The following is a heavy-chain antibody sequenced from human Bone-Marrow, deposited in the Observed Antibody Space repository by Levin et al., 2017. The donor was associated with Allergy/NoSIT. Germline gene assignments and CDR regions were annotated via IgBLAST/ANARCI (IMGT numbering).Heavy chain of an antibody. J-gene: IGHJ6*02. V-gene: IGHV4-34*01. CDR3: ARGRDGSGSYYKERGNYYYGMDV. CDR1: GGSFSGYY. D-gene: IGHD3-10*01. Sequence: SETLSLTCAVYGGSFSGYYWSWIRQPPGKGLEWIGEINHSGSTNYNPSLKSRVTISVDTSKNQFSLKLSSVTAADTAVYYCARGRDGSGSYYKERGNYYYGMDVWGQGTTVTVSS. CDR2: INHSGST.